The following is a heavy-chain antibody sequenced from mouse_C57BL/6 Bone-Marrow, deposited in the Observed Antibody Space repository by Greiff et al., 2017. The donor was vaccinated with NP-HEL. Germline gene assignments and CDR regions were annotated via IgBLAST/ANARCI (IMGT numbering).Heavy chain of an antibody. V-gene: IGHV6-3*01. J-gene: IGHJ1*03. D-gene: IGHD1-1*01. CDR2: IRLKSDNYAT. CDR3: TGITTVVASGFDV. CDR1: GFTFSNYW. Sequence: EVKLVESGGGLVQPGGSMKLSCVASGFTFSNYWMNWVRQSPEKGLEWVAQIRLKSDNYATHYAESVKGRFTISRDDSKSSVYLQMNNLRAEDTGIYYCTGITTVVASGFDVWGTGTTVTVSS.